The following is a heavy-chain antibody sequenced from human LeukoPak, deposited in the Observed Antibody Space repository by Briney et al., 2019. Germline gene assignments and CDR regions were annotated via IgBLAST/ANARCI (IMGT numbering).Heavy chain of an antibody. CDR2: INQDGSAQ. CDR1: GFTSGTSW. Sequence: GGSLRLSCAASGFTSGTSWMSWVRQAPGKGLEWVANINQDGSAQYYVDSVKGRFTISRDNAKSSLYLQMNSLRAEDTAVYYCAKGLAAALYYYYGMDVWGQGTTVTVSS. J-gene: IGHJ6*02. D-gene: IGHD6-13*01. CDR3: AKGLAAALYYYYGMDV. V-gene: IGHV3-7*01.